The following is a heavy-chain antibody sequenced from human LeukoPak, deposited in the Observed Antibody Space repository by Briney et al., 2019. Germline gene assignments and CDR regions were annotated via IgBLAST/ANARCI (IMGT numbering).Heavy chain of an antibody. CDR3: ARKRMVRGVIIFDY. J-gene: IGHJ4*02. Sequence: PSETLSLTCTVSGGSISSSSYYWGWIRQPPGKGLEWIGSIYYSGSTYYNPSLKSRVTISVDTSKNQFSLKLSSVTAADTAVYYCARKRMVRGVIIFDYWGQGTLVTVSS. CDR2: IYYSGST. V-gene: IGHV4-39*01. CDR1: GGSISSSSYY. D-gene: IGHD3-10*01.